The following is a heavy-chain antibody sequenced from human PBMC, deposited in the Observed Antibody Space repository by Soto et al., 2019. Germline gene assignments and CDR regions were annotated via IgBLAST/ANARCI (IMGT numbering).Heavy chain of an antibody. Sequence: PGESLKISCKGSGYSFTSYWISWVRQMPGKGLEWMGRIDPSDSYTNYSPSFQGHVTISADKSISTAYLQWSSLKASDTAMYYCARSCHSSTSCYAEEFDYWGQGTLVTVSS. CDR3: ARSCHSSTSCYAEEFDY. CDR1: GYSFTSYW. CDR2: IDPSDSYT. D-gene: IGHD2-2*01. V-gene: IGHV5-10-1*01. J-gene: IGHJ4*02.